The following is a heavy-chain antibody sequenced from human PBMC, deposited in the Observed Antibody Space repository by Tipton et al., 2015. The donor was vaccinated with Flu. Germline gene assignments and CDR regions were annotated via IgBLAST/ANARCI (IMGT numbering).Heavy chain of an antibody. CDR3: ARDAGNFGGNPLAFDI. J-gene: IGHJ3*02. CDR2: LYYSGST. Sequence: TLSLTCTVSDDSISSGRYYWGWIRQPPGKELEWIANLYYSGSTYYNPSLKSRVTISMDSSKSHFFLRQNSVTAADMAVYYCARDAGNFGGNPLAFDIWGQGTKVTVSS. D-gene: IGHD4-23*01. V-gene: IGHV4-39*07. CDR1: DDSISSGRYY.